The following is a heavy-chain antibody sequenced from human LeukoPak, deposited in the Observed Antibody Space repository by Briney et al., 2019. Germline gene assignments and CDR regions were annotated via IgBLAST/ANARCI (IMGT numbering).Heavy chain of an antibody. CDR1: GDSVSSNSAA. V-gene: IGHV6-1*01. Sequence: SQALSLTCAISGDSVSSNSAAWNWIRQSPSRGLEWLGRTYYRSKWYNDYAVSVKSRITINPDTSKNQFSLQLNSVTPEDTAVYYCAQTNSSGSKHPVGYWGQGTLVTVSS. D-gene: IGHD6-19*01. CDR2: TYYRSKWYN. CDR3: AQTNSSGSKHPVGY. J-gene: IGHJ4*02.